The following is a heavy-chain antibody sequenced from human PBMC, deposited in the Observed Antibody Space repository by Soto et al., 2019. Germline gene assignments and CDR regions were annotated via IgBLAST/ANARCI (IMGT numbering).Heavy chain of an antibody. CDR2: INPNSGGT. J-gene: IGHJ5*02. CDR3: ARDLPPEIAAAGSGWLDP. D-gene: IGHD6-13*01. V-gene: IGHV1-2*02. Sequence: ASVKVSCKASGYTFTGYYMHWVRQAPGQGLEWMGWINPNSGGTNYAQKFQGRVTMTRDTSISTAYMELSRLRSDDTAVYYCARDLPPEIAAAGSGWLDPWGQGTLVTVSS. CDR1: GYTFTGYY.